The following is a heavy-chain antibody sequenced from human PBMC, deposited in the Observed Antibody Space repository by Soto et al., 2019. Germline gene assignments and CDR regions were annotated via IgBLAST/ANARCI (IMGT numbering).Heavy chain of an antibody. CDR3: AIVPPPAIWSGYPKFNWFDP. CDR2: INHSGST. J-gene: IGHJ5*02. Sequence: PSETLSLTCAVYGGSFSGYYWSWIRQPPGKGLEWIGEINHSGSTNYNPSLKSRVTISVDTSKNQFSLKLSSVTAADTAVYYCAIVPPPAIWSGYPKFNWFDPWVQGTLVTVSS. CDR1: GGSFSGYY. V-gene: IGHV4-34*01. D-gene: IGHD3-3*01.